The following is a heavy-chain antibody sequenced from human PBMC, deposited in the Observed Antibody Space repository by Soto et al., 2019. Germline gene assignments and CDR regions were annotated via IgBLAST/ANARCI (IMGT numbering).Heavy chain of an antibody. Sequence: QVQLQQWGAGLLKPSETLSLVCGVYGGSFSGYYWSWIRQPPGKGLEWIGENNHSGSTNYSPSLKSRVTISVDTSKNQFSLKLSSVTAADTAVYYCARKLSSGWYVDYWGQGTPVTVSS. CDR2: NNHSGST. V-gene: IGHV4-34*01. J-gene: IGHJ4*02. CDR1: GGSFSGYY. CDR3: ARKLSSGWYVDY. D-gene: IGHD6-19*01.